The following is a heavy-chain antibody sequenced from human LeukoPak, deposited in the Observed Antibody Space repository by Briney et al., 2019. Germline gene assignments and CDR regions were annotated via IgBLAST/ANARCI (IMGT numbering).Heavy chain of an antibody. CDR3: ARGGDYGSFDY. CDR1: GFTFSSHA. D-gene: IGHD4-17*01. J-gene: IGHJ4*02. Sequence: GGSLRLSCPASGFTFSSHAMSWVRQAPGKGLEWVTNIKQDGNDKYYVDSVKGRFTISRDNAENSLHLQMNSLRAEDTAVYYCARGGDYGSFDYWGQGTLVIVSS. V-gene: IGHV3-7*01. CDR2: IKQDGNDK.